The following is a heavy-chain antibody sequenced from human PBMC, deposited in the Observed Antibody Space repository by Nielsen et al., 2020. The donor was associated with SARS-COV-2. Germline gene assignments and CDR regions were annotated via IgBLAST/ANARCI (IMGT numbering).Heavy chain of an antibody. D-gene: IGHD3-10*01. Sequence: SETLSLTCTVSGGSISSSSYYWGWIRQPPGKGLEWIGSIYYSGSTYYNPSLKSRVTISVDTSKNQFSLKLSSVTAADTAVYYCARDRRAPRGVILKPTASRYYYGMDVWGQGTTVTVSS. CDR1: GGSISSSSYY. V-gene: IGHV4-39*07. J-gene: IGHJ6*02. CDR3: ARDRRAPRGVILKPTASRYYYGMDV. CDR2: IYYSGST.